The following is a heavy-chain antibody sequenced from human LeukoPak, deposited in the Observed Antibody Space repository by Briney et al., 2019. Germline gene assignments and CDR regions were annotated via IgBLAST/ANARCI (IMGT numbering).Heavy chain of an antibody. Sequence: PGGSLRLSCAASGFTFSNYYMNWVRQAPGKGLEWVSSISSSSSYIYYADSVKGRFTISRDNAKNSLYLQMNSLRAEDTAVYYCARDVYYYDSSGFGPWGQGTLVTVSS. V-gene: IGHV3-21*01. D-gene: IGHD3-22*01. CDR2: ISSSSSYI. J-gene: IGHJ5*02. CDR3: ARDVYYYDSSGFGP. CDR1: GFTFSNYY.